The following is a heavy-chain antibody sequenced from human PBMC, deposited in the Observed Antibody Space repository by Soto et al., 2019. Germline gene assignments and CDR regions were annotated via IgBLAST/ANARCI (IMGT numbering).Heavy chain of an antibody. CDR1: GGTFSSYA. CDR2: IIPIFGTA. V-gene: IGHV1-69*01. Sequence: QVQLVQSGAEVQKPGSSVKVSCKASGGTFSSYAVSWVRQAPGQGLEWMGGIIPIFGTANYAQKFQGRVTITADESTSTAYMELSSLRSEDTAAYYCATPQTNSSGGWFDPWGQGTLVTVSS. CDR3: ATPQTNSSGGWFDP. D-gene: IGHD3-22*01. J-gene: IGHJ5*02.